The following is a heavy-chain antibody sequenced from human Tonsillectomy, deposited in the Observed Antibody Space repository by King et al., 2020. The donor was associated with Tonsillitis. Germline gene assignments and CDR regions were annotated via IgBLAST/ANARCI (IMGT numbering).Heavy chain of an antibody. J-gene: IGHJ4*02. D-gene: IGHD2-21*02. CDR2: VSNSGGVT. V-gene: IGHV3-23*04. Sequence: VQLVESGGGLVQPGGLLRLCCAASGFSFGGYAMSWVRQAPGTGLEWVSGVSNSGGVTYYVDSVKGRFTISRDNSKNTLYIQMNSLRAEDTGLYYCAKAMVVTGLLDSWGQGTLVTVSS. CDR1: GFSFGGYA. CDR3: AKAMVVTGLLDS.